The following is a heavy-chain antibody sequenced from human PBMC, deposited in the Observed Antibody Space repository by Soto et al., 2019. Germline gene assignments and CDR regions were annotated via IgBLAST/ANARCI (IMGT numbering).Heavy chain of an antibody. CDR3: ASDYLGYCSSTSCPGFDP. V-gene: IGHV3-11*01. CDR2: ISSSGSTI. D-gene: IGHD2-2*01. J-gene: IGHJ5*02. Sequence: QVQLVESGGGLGKPGGSLRLSCAASGFTFSDYYMSWIRQAPGKGLEWVSYISSSGSTIYYADSVKGRFTISRDNAKNSLYLQMNSLRAEDTAVYYCASDYLGYCSSTSCPGFDPWGQGTLVTVSS. CDR1: GFTFSDYY.